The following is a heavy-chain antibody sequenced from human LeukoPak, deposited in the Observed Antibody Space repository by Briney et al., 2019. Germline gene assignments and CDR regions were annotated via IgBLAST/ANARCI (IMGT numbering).Heavy chain of an antibody. CDR1: GFTFDDYA. D-gene: IGHD2-21*02. J-gene: IGHJ2*01. CDR3: ARVYTYCGGDCYPPGYFDL. Sequence: PGGSLRLSCAASGFTFDDYAMHWVRQAPGKGLEWVSGISWNSGSIGYADSVKGRFTISRDNAKNSLYLQMNSLRAEDTALYYCARVYTYCGGDCYPPGYFDLWGRGTLVTVSS. CDR2: ISWNSGSI. V-gene: IGHV3-9*01.